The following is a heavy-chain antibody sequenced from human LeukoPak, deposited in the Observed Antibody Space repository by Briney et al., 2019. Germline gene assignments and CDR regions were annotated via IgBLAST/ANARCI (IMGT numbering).Heavy chain of an antibody. Sequence: SETLSLTCTVSGYSISSGYYWGWIRQPPGKGLEWIGSIYYSGSTYYNPSLKSRVTISVDTSKNRFSLKLSSVTAADTAVYYCAGLLWFVDYWGQGTLVTVSS. CDR3: AGLLWFVDY. CDR2: IYYSGST. D-gene: IGHD3-10*01. V-gene: IGHV4-38-2*02. J-gene: IGHJ4*02. CDR1: GYSISSGYY.